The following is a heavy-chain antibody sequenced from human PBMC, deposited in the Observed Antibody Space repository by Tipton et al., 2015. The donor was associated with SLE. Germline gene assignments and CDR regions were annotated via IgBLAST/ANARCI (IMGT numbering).Heavy chain of an antibody. Sequence: TLSLTCSVSGASISDYQWTWIRQPPGKRLEWVGTVYYIGNTFYNPSLKSRVTILVDTSKNQFSLKLSSVTAADTAVYYCARDEYRYDTTGYHLLGHFDFWGQGTLVAVSS. V-gene: IGHV4-59*12. J-gene: IGHJ4*02. CDR2: VYYIGNT. D-gene: IGHD3-22*01. CDR3: ARDEYRYDTTGYHLLGHFDF. CDR1: GASISDYQ.